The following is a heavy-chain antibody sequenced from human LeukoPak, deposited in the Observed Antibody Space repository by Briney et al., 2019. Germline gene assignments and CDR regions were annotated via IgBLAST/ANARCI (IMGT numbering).Heavy chain of an antibody. J-gene: IGHJ3*02. Sequence: PGRSLRLSCAASGFTFSSYGMHWVRQAPGKGLEWVAVIWYDGSNKYYADSVKGRFTTSRDNSKNTLYLQMNSLRAEDTAVYYCAREDDTAAFDIWGQGTMVTVSS. V-gene: IGHV3-33*01. CDR2: IWYDGSNK. CDR3: AREDDTAAFDI. D-gene: IGHD3-9*01. CDR1: GFTFSSYG.